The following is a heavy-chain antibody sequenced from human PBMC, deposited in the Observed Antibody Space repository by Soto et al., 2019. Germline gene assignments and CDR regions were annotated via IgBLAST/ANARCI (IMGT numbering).Heavy chain of an antibody. CDR3: ARGGHVVVVTAALDY. CDR2: VNPSGGHT. CDR1: GDTFTDYY. V-gene: IGHV1-46*01. Sequence: QVQLMQSGAEVKKPGASVKVSCKASGDTFTDYYIHWVRQAPGQGLEWMGTVNPSGGHTTYAQHFLGRVTMTRDTSTSTLNIALTSLTSDDTAVYYCARGGHVVVVTAALDYWGQGTLVTVSS. D-gene: IGHD2-21*02. J-gene: IGHJ4*02.